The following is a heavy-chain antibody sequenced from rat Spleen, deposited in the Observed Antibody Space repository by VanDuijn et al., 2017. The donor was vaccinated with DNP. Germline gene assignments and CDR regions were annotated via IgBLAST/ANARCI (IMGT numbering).Heavy chain of an antibody. V-gene: IGHV5-22*01. J-gene: IGHJ2*01. CDR3: VRPHYSYGSYPRY. CDR1: GFTFSDYY. Sequence: EVQVVESGGGLVQPGRSLKLSCAASGFTFSDYYMAWVRQAPTKGLEWVAYIRYDGGSTYYGDSVKGRFTISRDNAKSTLYLQMNSLRSEDMATYYCVRPHYSYGSYPRYWGQGVMVTVSS. CDR2: IRYDGGST. D-gene: IGHD1-12*02.